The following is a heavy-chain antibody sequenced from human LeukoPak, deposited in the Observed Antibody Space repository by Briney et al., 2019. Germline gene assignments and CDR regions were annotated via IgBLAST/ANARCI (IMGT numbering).Heavy chain of an antibody. CDR2: IKQDGSEK. CDR3: ARINYGSGSYYEPFNLFDH. CDR1: GFTFSSYW. J-gene: IGHJ4*02. V-gene: IGHV3-7*01. Sequence: TGGSLRLSCAASGFTFSSYWMSWVRQAPGKGLEWVANIKQDGSEKYYVDSVKGRFTISRDNAKNSLYLQMNSLRAEDTAVYYCARINYGSGSYYEPFNLFDHWGQGTLVTVSS. D-gene: IGHD3-10*01.